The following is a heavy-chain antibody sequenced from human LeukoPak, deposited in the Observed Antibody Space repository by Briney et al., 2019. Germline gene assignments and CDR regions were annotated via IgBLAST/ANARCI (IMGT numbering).Heavy chain of an antibody. CDR2: ISWNSGNK. D-gene: IGHD1-26*01. CDR3: AKDRRSGSYHQPAFDF. CDR1: GFTFDDYS. V-gene: IGHV3-9*01. Sequence: PGGSLRLSCSASGFTFDDYSMHWVRHTPGQGLEWGEGISWNSGNKDYADSVKGRFTISRDNAKNSLYLQMNSLRDEDTAFYYCAKDRRSGSYHQPAFDFWGQGTVVTVSS. J-gene: IGHJ3*01.